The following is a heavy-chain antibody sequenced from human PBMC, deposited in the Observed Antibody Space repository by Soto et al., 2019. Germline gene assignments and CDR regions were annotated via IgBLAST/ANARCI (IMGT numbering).Heavy chain of an antibody. CDR3: AGGSGWLSDY. CDR2: IRKDGSEK. Sequence: EVQLVESGGGLVQPGGSLRLSCAASGFSISSYWMNWVRQAPGKGLEWVAIIRKDGSEKYYVDSMMGRFTISRDNAKNSLYLQMNSPRDDDTAVYYCAGGSGWLSDYWGRGTLVTVSS. J-gene: IGHJ4*02. V-gene: IGHV3-7*03. CDR1: GFSISSYW. D-gene: IGHD6-19*01.